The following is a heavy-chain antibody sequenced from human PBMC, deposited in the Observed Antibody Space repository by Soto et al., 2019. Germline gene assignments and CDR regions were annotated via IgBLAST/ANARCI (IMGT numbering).Heavy chain of an antibody. CDR3: AREGGSYYFDY. Sequence: GGSLRLSCAASGFTFSSYSMNWVRQAPGKGLEWVSSISSSSSYIYYADSVKGRFTTSRDNAKNSLYLQMNSLRAEDTAVYYCAREGGSYYFDYWGQGTLVTVSS. D-gene: IGHD1-26*01. CDR2: ISSSSSYI. CDR1: GFTFSSYS. J-gene: IGHJ4*02. V-gene: IGHV3-21*01.